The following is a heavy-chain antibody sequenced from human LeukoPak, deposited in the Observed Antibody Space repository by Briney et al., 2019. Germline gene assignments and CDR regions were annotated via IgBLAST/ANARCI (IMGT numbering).Heavy chain of an antibody. CDR1: GYTFTRYG. J-gene: IGHJ5*02. CDR3: ARTAGIAAAGNFNWSDP. D-gene: IGHD6-13*01. V-gene: IGHV1-18*01. Sequence: GASVKVSCKASGYTFTRYGISWVRQAPGQGLEWMGWISAYNGNTNYAQKLQGGVTMTTDTSTSTAYMELRSLRSDDTAVYYCARTAGIAAAGNFNWSDPWGEGTLVTVSS. CDR2: ISAYNGNT.